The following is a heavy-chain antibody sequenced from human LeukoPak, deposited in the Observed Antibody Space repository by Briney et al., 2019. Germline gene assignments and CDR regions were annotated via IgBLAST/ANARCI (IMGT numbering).Heavy chain of an antibody. Sequence: ASVKVSCKASGYTFTRNYMHWVRQAPGQGLEWMGIINPSGGSTSNAQKFQGRVTMTRDTSTSTVYLELSSLRSEDTAVYYCARVDGSGTYYNDPDAFDIWGQGTMVTVSS. J-gene: IGHJ3*02. CDR2: INPSGGST. CDR3: ARVDGSGTYYNDPDAFDI. V-gene: IGHV1-46*01. CDR1: GYTFTRNY. D-gene: IGHD3-10*01.